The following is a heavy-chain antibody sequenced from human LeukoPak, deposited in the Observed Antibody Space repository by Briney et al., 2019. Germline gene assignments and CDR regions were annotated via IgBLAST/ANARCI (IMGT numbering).Heavy chain of an antibody. CDR2: ISAYNGNT. Sequence: GASVKVSCKASGYTFTSYGISWVRQAPGQGLEWMGWISAYNGNTNYAQKLQGRVTMTTDTSTSTAYMELRSLRSDDTAVYYCARDRWVYSGSYYARSAFDIWGQGTMVTVSS. CDR3: ARDRWVYSGSYYARSAFDI. CDR1: GYTFTSYG. D-gene: IGHD1-26*01. J-gene: IGHJ3*02. V-gene: IGHV1-18*01.